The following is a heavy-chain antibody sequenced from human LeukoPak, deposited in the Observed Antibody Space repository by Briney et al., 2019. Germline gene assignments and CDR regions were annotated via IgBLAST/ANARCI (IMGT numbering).Heavy chain of an antibody. CDR3: ASAVMYRYYYYYGLDV. Sequence: GASVKVSCKASGYSFTGYFIHWVRQAPGQGLEWMGRIDPNNGCTSYAQKFQGRVTVTRDTSITTAYMEITSLRSDDTAVYYCASAVMYRYYYYYGLDVWGQGTTVTVSS. V-gene: IGHV1-2*06. CDR2: IDPNNGCT. CDR1: GYSFTGYF. D-gene: IGHD1-1*01. J-gene: IGHJ6*02.